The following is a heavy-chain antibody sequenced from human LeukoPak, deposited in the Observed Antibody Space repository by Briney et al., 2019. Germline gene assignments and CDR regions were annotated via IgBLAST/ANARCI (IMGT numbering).Heavy chain of an antibody. Sequence: PSETLSLTCTVSGGSLSSGSYYWSWIRQPAGKGLEWIGRIYTSGSPNYNPSLKSRVTISVDTSKNQFSRKLSSVTAADTAVYYCASGYYYDSSGYYSFDYWGQGTLVTASS. CDR3: ASGYYYDSSGYYSFDY. J-gene: IGHJ4*02. CDR2: IYTSGSP. CDR1: GGSLSSGSYY. D-gene: IGHD3-22*01. V-gene: IGHV4-61*02.